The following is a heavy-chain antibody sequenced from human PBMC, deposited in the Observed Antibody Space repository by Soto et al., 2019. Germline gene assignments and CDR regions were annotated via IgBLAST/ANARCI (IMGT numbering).Heavy chain of an antibody. Sequence: PGGSLRLSCAASGFTFSSYGMHWVRQAPGKGLEWVAVISYDGSNKYYADSVKGRFTISRDNSKNTLYLQMNSLRAEDTAVYYCAKEGGQWLDGDYYYYGMDVWGQGTTVTVSS. J-gene: IGHJ6*02. CDR1: GFTFSSYG. D-gene: IGHD6-19*01. V-gene: IGHV3-30*18. CDR3: AKEGGQWLDGDYYYYGMDV. CDR2: ISYDGSNK.